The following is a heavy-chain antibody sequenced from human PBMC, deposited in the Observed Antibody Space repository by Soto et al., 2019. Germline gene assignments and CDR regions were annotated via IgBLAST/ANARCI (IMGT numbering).Heavy chain of an antibody. CDR2: IYPNENT. D-gene: IGHD3-16*01. Sequence: GGSLRLSCAASGFSVGSNYLSWVRKAPGKGLEWVSEIYPNENTNYADSVRGRFTISRDNSDNTVYLHMNTLTAEDTAVYYCARQWGRGYFDYWGQGTLVTVSS. J-gene: IGHJ4*02. V-gene: IGHV3-53*01. CDR1: GFSVGSNY. CDR3: ARQWGRGYFDY.